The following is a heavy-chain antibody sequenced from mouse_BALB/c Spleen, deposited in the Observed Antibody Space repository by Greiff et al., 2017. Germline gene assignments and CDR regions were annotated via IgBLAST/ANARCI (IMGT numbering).Heavy chain of an antibody. CDR1: GFTFSSFG. J-gene: IGHJ4*01. CDR2: ISSGSSTI. V-gene: IGHV5-17*02. CDR3: ARFYGHAMDY. D-gene: IGHD1-2*01. Sequence: EVKLMESGGGLVQPGGSRKLSCAASGFTFSSFGMHWVRQAPEKGLEWVAYISSGSSTIYYADTVKGRFTISRDNPKNTLFLQMTSLRSEDTAMYYCARFYGHAMDYWGQGTSVTVSS.